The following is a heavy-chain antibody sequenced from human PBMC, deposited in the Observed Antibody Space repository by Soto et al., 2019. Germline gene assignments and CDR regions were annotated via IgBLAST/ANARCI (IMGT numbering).Heavy chain of an antibody. V-gene: IGHV3-21*01. CDR3: ARGSRRTFVY. D-gene: IGHD6-13*01. J-gene: IGHJ4*02. CDR1: GFTFSDFT. CDR2: ISSGGSFI. Sequence: EVQLVESGGGLVQPGGSLRLSCAASGFTFSDFTMNWVRQAPGKGLQWVSSISSGGSFISYADSVRGRFTISRDNAKNPLYPQVDSLRAEDTAVFFCARGSRRTFVYWGPGTLVTVSS.